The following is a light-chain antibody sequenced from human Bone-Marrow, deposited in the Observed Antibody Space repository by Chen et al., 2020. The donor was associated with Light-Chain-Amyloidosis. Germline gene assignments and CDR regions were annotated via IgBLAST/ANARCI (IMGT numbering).Light chain of an antibody. V-gene: IGLV3-25*03. CDR2: RDT. CDR1: DLPTKY. J-gene: IGLJ2*01. CDR3: QSADSSGTYEVI. Sequence: SYELTQPPSVSVSPGQTARITCSGDDLPTKYAYWYQQKPGQAPVLVIHRDTERPSGISERFSGSSSVTTDTLTISVVQAEDEADYHCQSADSSGTYEVIFGGGTKLTVL.